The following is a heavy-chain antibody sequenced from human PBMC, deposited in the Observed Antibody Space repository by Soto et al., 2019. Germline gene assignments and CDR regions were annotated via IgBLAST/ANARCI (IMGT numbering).Heavy chain of an antibody. CDR1: AFTFSSSW. CDR2: IKYDGSTT. J-gene: IGHJ5*02. CDR3: ARGALGRCWFDP. Sequence: EGQLVESGGALVQPGGSLRLSCAASAFTFSSSWMHWVRQAPGEGLVWISRIKYDGSTTNYAASVQGRFTISRDNADNMVYLQMNSLRADDTAVYYCARGALGRCWFDPWGQGTLVTVYS. D-gene: IGHD3-10*01. V-gene: IGHV3-74*01.